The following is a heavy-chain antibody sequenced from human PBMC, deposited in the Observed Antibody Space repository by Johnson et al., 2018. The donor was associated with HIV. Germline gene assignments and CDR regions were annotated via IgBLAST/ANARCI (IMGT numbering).Heavy chain of an antibody. CDR1: GFTFSSYG. CDR3: AKLAIDYSGAWYGLTLDI. Sequence: QVQLVESGGGVVQPGTSLRLSCAASGFTFSSYGIHWVRQAPGKGLEWVAFIWHDGRDVYYADSVKGRFTISRDNSKNTLYLQMNSLRAEDSAVYYCAKLAIDYSGAWYGLTLDIGGQGTMVTGS. D-gene: IGHD6-19*01. CDR2: IWHDGRDV. V-gene: IGHV3-33*06. J-gene: IGHJ3*02.